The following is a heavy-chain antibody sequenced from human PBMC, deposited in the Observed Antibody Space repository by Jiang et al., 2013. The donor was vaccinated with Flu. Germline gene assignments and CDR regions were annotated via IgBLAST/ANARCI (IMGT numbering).Heavy chain of an antibody. J-gene: IGHJ4*02. D-gene: IGHD1/OR15-1a*01. V-gene: IGHV1-3*01. CDR2: GNT. CDR3: ARDDGTTWLQDS. Sequence: GNTKYSQKFQGRVTITSDTSASTVYMELSGLRSEDTAVYFCARDDGTTWLQDSWGQGTLVTVSS.